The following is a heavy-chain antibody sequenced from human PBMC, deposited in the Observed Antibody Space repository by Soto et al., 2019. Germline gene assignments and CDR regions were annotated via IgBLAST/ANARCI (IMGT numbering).Heavy chain of an antibody. CDR3: ATRDGYSYAPAY. CDR2: IIPIFGTA. Sequence: SVKVSCKASGCTFSSYAISWVRQAPGQGLEWMGGIIPIFGTANYAQKFQGRVTITADESTSTAYMELSSLRSEDTAVYYCATRDGYSYAPAYWGQGTLVTVSS. V-gene: IGHV1-69*13. CDR1: GCTFSSYA. D-gene: IGHD4-4*01. J-gene: IGHJ4*02.